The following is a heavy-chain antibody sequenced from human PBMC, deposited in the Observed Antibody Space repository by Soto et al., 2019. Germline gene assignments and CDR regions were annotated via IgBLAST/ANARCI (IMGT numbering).Heavy chain of an antibody. J-gene: IGHJ4*02. CDR2: IYYSGST. Sequence: SETLSLTCTVSGGSVSSGSYYWSWIRQPPGKGLEWIGYIYYSGSTNYNPSLKSRVTISVDTSKNQFSLKLSSVTAADTAVYYCAREVVYYFDYWGQGTLVTVSS. V-gene: IGHV4-61*01. D-gene: IGHD2-15*01. CDR1: GGSVSSGSYY. CDR3: AREVVYYFDY.